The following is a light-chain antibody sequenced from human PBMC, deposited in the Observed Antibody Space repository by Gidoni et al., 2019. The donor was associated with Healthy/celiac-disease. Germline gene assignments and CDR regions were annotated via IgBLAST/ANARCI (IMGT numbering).Light chain of an antibody. CDR2: GAS. V-gene: IGKV3-20*01. J-gene: IGKJ2*01. Sequence: DILLTPSPGTRSLSSRSRNTLSSSPSQSVSSCYLAWYQQQPGQAPRLLIYGASRRASGTPERFSGSGSGTDLTLTSSGLEPEVFAVYYSQQHDSSPYTFGHGTKLEIK. CDR1: QSVSSCY. CDR3: QQHDSSPYT.